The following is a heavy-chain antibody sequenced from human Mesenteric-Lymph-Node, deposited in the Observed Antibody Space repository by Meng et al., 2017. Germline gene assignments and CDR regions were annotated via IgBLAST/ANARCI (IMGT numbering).Heavy chain of an antibody. V-gene: IGHV4-4*02. CDR3: TTLYGDSIS. D-gene: IGHD4-17*01. CDR2: IYHSGRT. CDR1: GGSISISTW. Sequence: QVQLQESGPGLVKPSGTLSLTCAVSGGSISISTWWSWVRQPPGKGLEWIGEIYHSGRTNYNPSVKSRVSMSVDKSQNHFSLRLSSVTAADTAVYYCTTLYGDSISWGQGTLVTVSS. J-gene: IGHJ4*02.